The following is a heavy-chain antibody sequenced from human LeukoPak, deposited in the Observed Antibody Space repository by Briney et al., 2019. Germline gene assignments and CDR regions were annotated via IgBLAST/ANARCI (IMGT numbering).Heavy chain of an antibody. D-gene: IGHD2-2*01. Sequence: GRSLRLSCAASGFTFSSYAMHWVRQAPGKGLEYVSAISSNGGSTYYANSVKGRFTISRDNSKNTLYLQMNSLRAEDTAVYYCAKDRESYYCTSTSCYFDYWGQGTLVTVSS. CDR3: AKDRESYYCTSTSCYFDY. V-gene: IGHV3-64*01. CDR1: GFTFSSYA. CDR2: ISSNGGST. J-gene: IGHJ4*02.